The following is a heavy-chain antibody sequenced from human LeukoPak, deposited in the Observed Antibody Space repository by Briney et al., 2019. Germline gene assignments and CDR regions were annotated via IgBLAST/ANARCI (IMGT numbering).Heavy chain of an antibody. CDR1: GFTVSDNY. J-gene: IGHJ5*02. CDR2: MYSHGDT. Sequence: GGSLRLSCAASGFTVSDNYMSWVRQAPGKGLEWVSVMYSHGDTYYANSVKGRFTFSRDISKNTLYLQMNGLRVEDTAMYYCARDAPQVPAAGVLASWGQGTLVIVSS. V-gene: IGHV3-53*01. D-gene: IGHD6-13*01. CDR3: ARDAPQVPAAGVLAS.